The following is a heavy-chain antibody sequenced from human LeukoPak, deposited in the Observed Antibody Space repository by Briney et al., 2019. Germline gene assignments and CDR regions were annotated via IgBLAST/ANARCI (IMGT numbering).Heavy chain of an antibody. CDR3: ARLNLEYLYSSGPDDY. D-gene: IGHD3-10*01. CDR2: INHAGTA. CDR1: GGSFTYYY. V-gene: IGHV4-34*01. Sequence: SETLSLTCALYGGSFTYYYWAWIRQTPGKGLEWIGEINHAGTADYNPSLKSRVTISVDTSKNQFSLRLNSVTPADTAVYYCARLNLEYLYSSGPDDYWGQGTLVTVSS. J-gene: IGHJ4*02.